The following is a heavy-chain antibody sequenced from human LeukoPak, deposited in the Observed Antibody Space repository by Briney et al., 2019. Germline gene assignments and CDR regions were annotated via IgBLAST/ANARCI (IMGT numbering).Heavy chain of an antibody. CDR1: GDSISSYY. V-gene: IGHV4-59*08. J-gene: IGHJ4*02. CDR2: VSHSGST. Sequence: SETLSLTCTVSGDSISSYYYTWFRQPPGKGLEWIGYVSHSGSTNYNPSLKSRVAMSLDTSKNQFSLKLSSVTAADTAVYYCTRAPLRSATDHWGQGSLVTVSS. CDR3: TRAPLRSATDH. D-gene: IGHD3-10*01.